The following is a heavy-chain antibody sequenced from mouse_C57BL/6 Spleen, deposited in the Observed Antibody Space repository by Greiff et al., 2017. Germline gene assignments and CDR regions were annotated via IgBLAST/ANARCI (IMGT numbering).Heavy chain of an antibody. CDR1: GYTFTSYW. J-gene: IGHJ2*01. CDR3: ARSLFDYYGSSYYFDY. V-gene: IGHV1-64*01. Sequence: VQLQQPGAELVKPGASVKLSCKASGYTFTSYWMHWVKQRPGQGLEWIGMIHPNSGSTNYNEKFKSKATLTVDKSSSTAYMQLSSLTSEDSAVYYCARSLFDYYGSSYYFDYWGQGTTLTVSS. D-gene: IGHD1-1*01. CDR2: IHPNSGST.